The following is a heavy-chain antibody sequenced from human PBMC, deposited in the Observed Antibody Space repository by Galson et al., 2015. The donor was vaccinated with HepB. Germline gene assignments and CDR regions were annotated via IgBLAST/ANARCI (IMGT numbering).Heavy chain of an antibody. D-gene: IGHD2-21*02. V-gene: IGHV3-43*01. Sequence: SLRLSCAASGFTFDDYTMHWVRQAPGKGLEWVSLISWDGGSTYYADSVKGRFTISRDNSKNSLYLQMNSLRTEDTALYYCAKVFGDRYYYYGMDVWGQGTTVTVSS. CDR2: ISWDGGST. J-gene: IGHJ6*02. CDR3: AKVFGDRYYYYGMDV. CDR1: GFTFDDYT.